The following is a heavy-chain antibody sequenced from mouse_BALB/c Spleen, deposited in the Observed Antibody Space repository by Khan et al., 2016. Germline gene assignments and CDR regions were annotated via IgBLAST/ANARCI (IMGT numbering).Heavy chain of an antibody. J-gene: IGHJ2*01. CDR3: ATGTYCFDC. CDR1: GYSITSDYA. D-gene: IGHD4-1*01. V-gene: IGHV3-2*02. Sequence: EVQLVESGPGLVKPSQSLSLTCTVTGYSITSDYAWNWIRQSPGNKLEWMGYISYSGSTSYNPSLKSRISITRDTSKNQFFLQLNSVTSEDTATYYCATGTYCFDCWGQGTTLPVSS. CDR2: ISYSGST.